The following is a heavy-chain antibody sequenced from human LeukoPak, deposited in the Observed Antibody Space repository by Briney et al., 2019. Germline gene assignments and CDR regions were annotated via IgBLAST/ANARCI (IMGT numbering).Heavy chain of an antibody. V-gene: IGHV1-2*02. Sequence: ASVKVSCKASGYTFTSYYMHWVRQAPGQGLEWMGWINPNSGGTNYAQKFQGRVTMTRDTSISTAYMELSRLRSDDTAVYYCARDMYRGAVAEKYNWFDPWGQGTLVTVSS. CDR3: ARDMYRGAVAEKYNWFDP. CDR1: GYTFTSYY. D-gene: IGHD6-19*01. J-gene: IGHJ5*02. CDR2: INPNSGGT.